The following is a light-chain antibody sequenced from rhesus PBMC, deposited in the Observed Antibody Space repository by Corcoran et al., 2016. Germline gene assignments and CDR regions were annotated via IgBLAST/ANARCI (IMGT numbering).Light chain of an antibody. CDR1: ERVSFFGINL. V-gene: IGKV7-13*01. CDR3: LQSKNSLFT. Sequence: DIVLTQSPASLAVSPGQRATITCRASERVSFFGINLIHWYQQKPGQPPKLLIYQASNKGTGVPARFSGSGSWTDFTLTINPVEADDAADYYCLQSKNSLFTFGPGTKLDIK. J-gene: IGKJ3*01. CDR2: QAS.